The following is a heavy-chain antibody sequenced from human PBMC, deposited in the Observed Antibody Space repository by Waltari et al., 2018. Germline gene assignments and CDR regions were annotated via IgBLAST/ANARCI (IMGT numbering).Heavy chain of an antibody. J-gene: IGHJ6*02. CDR1: GFSLTTSGMC. Sequence: QVTLRESGPALVKPTQTLTLTCTFSGFSLTTSGMCVTWIRQPPGKAREWLARIDWDDDRYYRASLKTRLTISKDTSKNQVVLTMTNMDPVDTATYYCARSTADYFYNYGMDVWGQGTTVTVSS. CDR2: IDWDDDR. CDR3: ARSTADYFYNYGMDV. V-gene: IGHV2-70*15.